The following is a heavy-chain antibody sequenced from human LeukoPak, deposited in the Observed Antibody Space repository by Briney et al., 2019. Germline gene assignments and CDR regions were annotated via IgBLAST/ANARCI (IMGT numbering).Heavy chain of an antibody. CDR2: INHSGST. CDR1: GGSFSGYY. CDR3: ARGMTQEYYYYYYYMDV. Sequence: PSETLSLTCAVYGGSFSGYYWSWIRQPPGKGLEWIGEINHSGSTNYNPSLKSRVTISVDTSKNQFSLKLSSVTAADTAVYYCARGMTQEYYYYYYYMDVWGKGTTVTVSS. J-gene: IGHJ6*03. V-gene: IGHV4-34*01.